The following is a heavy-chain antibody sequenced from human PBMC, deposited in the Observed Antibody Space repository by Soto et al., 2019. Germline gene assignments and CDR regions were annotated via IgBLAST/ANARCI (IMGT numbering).Heavy chain of an antibody. V-gene: IGHV3-23*01. CDR3: AKSSLWDFTSLSSGRDDY. CDR1: GFTFSSYA. Sequence: PGGSLRLSCAASGFTFSSYAMSWVRQAPGKGLEWVSAISGSGGSTYYADSVKGRFTISRDNSKNTLYLQMNSLRAEDTAVYYCAKSSLWDFTSLSSGRDDYWGQGTLVTVSS. D-gene: IGHD2-8*01. CDR2: ISGSGGST. J-gene: IGHJ4*02.